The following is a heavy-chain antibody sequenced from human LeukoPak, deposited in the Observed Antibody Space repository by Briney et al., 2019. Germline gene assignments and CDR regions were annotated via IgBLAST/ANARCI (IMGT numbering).Heavy chain of an antibody. J-gene: IGHJ5*02. CDR3: AKGGSYSGDWFDP. CDR2: ISYDGSNK. CDR1: GFTFSSYG. D-gene: IGHD1-26*01. Sequence: GGSLRLSCAASGFTFSSYGMHWVRQAPGKGLEWVAVISYDGSNKYYADSVKGRFTISRDNSKNTLYLQMNSLRAEDTAVYYCAKGGSYSGDWFDPWGQGTLVPSPQ. V-gene: IGHV3-30*18.